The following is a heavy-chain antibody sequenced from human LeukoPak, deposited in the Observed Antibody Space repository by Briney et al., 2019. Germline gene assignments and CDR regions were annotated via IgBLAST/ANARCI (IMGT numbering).Heavy chain of an antibody. J-gene: IGHJ4*02. Sequence: SETLSLTCAVYGGSFSGYYWSWIRQPPGKGLEWIGEINHSGSTNYNPSLKSRVTISVDTSKNQFSLKLSSVTAADTAVYYCARGASMVRGGNWGQGTLVTVSS. V-gene: IGHV4-34*01. CDR1: GGSFSGYY. CDR3: ARGASMVRGGN. D-gene: IGHD3-10*01. CDR2: INHSGST.